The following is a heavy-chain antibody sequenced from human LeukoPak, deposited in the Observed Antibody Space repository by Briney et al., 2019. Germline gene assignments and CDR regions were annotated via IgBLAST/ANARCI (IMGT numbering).Heavy chain of an antibody. Sequence: GESLKISCKGSGYSFTTYWIGWVRKMPGKGLEWMGIIYPDDSDTRYNPSFQGQVTISVDKSINAAYLQWSSLKASDTAMYYCARHEYTSGWYGIDYWGQGTLVTVSS. D-gene: IGHD6-19*01. CDR2: IYPDDSDT. V-gene: IGHV5-51*01. CDR3: ARHEYTSGWYGIDY. CDR1: GYSFTTYW. J-gene: IGHJ4*02.